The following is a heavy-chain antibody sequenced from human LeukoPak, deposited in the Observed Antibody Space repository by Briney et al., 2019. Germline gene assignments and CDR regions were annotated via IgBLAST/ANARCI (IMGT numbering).Heavy chain of an antibody. D-gene: IGHD2-15*01. CDR3: ARDRVSGDIEDWFDP. J-gene: IGHJ5*02. V-gene: IGHV1-69*13. Sequence: SVKVSCKASGGTFSSYAISWVRQAPGQGLEWMGGIIPIFGTANYAQKFQGRVTITADESTSTAYMELSSLRSEDTAVHYCARDRVSGDIEDWFDPWGQGTLVTVSS. CDR2: IIPIFGTA. CDR1: GGTFSSYA.